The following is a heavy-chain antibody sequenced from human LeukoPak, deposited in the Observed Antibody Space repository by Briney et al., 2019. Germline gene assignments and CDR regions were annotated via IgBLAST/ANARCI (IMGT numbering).Heavy chain of an antibody. V-gene: IGHV4-59*08. CDR1: GGSIRGYY. CDR2: IYYSGST. J-gene: IGHJ4*02. Sequence: SETLSLTCTVSGGSIRGYYWSWIRQPPGKGLEWIGYIYYSGSTNYNPSLKSRVTISVDTSKNQFSLKLSSVTAADTAVYYCARRGRSGLAAFDYWGQGTLVTVSS. CDR3: ARRGRSGLAAFDY. D-gene: IGHD3-16*01.